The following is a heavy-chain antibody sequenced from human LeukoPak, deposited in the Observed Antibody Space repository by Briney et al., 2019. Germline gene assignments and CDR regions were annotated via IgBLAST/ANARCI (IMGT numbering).Heavy chain of an antibody. V-gene: IGHV4-61*01. CDR2: IYYTGNT. D-gene: IGHD6-19*01. CDR3: ARVEGSGWFDS. J-gene: IGHJ5*01. CDR1: GASVSSGSSH. Sequence: SETLSLTCTVSGASVSSGSSHWGWIRQPPGRGLEWVGYIYYTGNTNYNPSLENRVTISVDTSKNQFSLRLSSVTAADTALYYCARVEGSGWFDSWGRGTLVTVSS.